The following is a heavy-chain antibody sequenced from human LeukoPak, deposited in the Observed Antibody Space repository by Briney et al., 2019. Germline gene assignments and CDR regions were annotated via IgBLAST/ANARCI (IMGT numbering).Heavy chain of an antibody. J-gene: IGHJ4*02. V-gene: IGHV4-4*07. CDR3: ARAGYPYYVSWKYFDY. D-gene: IGHD3-10*01. CDR1: GGSISSYY. Sequence: PSETVSLTCTVSGGSISSYYWSWIRQPAGKGLEWIGRIYTSGSTNYNPSLKSRVTMSVDTSKNQFSLKLSSVTAAGTAVYYCARAGYPYYVSWKYFDYWVQGTVVTVSS. CDR2: IYTSGST.